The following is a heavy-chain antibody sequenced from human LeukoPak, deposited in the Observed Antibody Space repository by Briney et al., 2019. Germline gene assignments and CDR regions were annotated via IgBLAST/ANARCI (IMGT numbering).Heavy chain of an antibody. J-gene: IGHJ5*02. CDR2: IYTSGST. V-gene: IGHV4-4*07. D-gene: IGHD2-2*02. CDR3: ARVGCSSTSCYKGSGNWFDP. CDR1: GGSISSYY. Sequence: SSETLSLTCTVSGGSISSYYWSWIRQPAGKGLEWIGRIYTSGSTNYNPSLKSRVTMSVDTSKNQFFLKLSSVTAADTAVYYCARVGCSSTSCYKGSGNWFDPWGQGTLVTVSS.